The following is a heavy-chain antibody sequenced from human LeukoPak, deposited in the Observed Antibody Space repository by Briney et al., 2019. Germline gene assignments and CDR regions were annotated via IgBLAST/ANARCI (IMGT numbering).Heavy chain of an antibody. V-gene: IGHV1-2*02. Sequence: ASVKDSCKASGYTFTGYYMHWVRQAPGQGLEWMGWINPNSGGTNYAQKFQGRVTMTRDTSISTAYMELSRLRSDDTAVYYCARGRYCSSTSCYLSEARLTFWGQGTLVTVSS. CDR1: GYTFTGYY. CDR2: INPNSGGT. D-gene: IGHD2-2*01. J-gene: IGHJ4*02. CDR3: ARGRYCSSTSCYLSEARLTF.